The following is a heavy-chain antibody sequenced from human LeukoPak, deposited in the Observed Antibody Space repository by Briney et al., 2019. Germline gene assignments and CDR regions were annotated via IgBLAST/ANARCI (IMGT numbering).Heavy chain of an antibody. CDR3: ARLRVVTRPRYYYYYGMDV. CDR1: GGSISSTTYY. J-gene: IGHJ6*02. V-gene: IGHV4-39*01. Sequence: PSETLSLTCTVSGGSISSTTYYWGWIRQPPGKGLEWIGSIYYSGSTYYNPSLKSRVTISVDTSKNQFSLKLSSVTAADTAVYYCARLRVVTRPRYYYYYGMDVWGQGTTVIVS. D-gene: IGHD2-21*01. CDR2: IYYSGST.